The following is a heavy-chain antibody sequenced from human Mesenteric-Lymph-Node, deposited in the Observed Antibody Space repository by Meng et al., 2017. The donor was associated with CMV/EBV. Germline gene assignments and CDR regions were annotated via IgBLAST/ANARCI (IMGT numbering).Heavy chain of an antibody. D-gene: IGHD2-15*01. J-gene: IGHJ6*02. CDR2: INAHNGNT. Sequence: ASVKVSCKASGYTFTSYGISWVRQAPGQGLEWMGWINAHNGNTNYAQKLQGRVTVTTDTSTSTAYMELRSLRSDDTAVYYCARGRSGWYGMDVWGQGTTVTVSS. V-gene: IGHV1-18*01. CDR1: GYTFTSYG. CDR3: ARGRSGWYGMDV.